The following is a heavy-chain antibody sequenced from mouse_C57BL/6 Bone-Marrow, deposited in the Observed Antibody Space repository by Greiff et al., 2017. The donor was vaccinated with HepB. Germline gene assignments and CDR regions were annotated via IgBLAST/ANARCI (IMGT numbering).Heavy chain of an antibody. D-gene: IGHD2-3*01. CDR3: TTFDGYFDY. V-gene: IGHV14-4*01. CDR2: IDPENGDT. CDR1: GFNIKDDY. Sequence: VQLQQSGAELVRPGASVKLSCTASGFNIKDDYMHWVKQRPEQGLEWIGWIDPENGDTEYASKFQGKATITADKSSNTAYLQLSSLTSEDTAVYYCTTFDGYFDYWGQGTTLTVSS. J-gene: IGHJ2*01.